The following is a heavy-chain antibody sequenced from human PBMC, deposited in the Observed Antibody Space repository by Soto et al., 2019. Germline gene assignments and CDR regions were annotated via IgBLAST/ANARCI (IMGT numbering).Heavy chain of an antibody. Sequence: QVTLKESGPVLVKPTETLTLTCTVSGFSLSNARMGVSWIRQPPGKALEWLAHIFSNDEKSYSTSLKSSLTISKDTSKSQVVLTMTNVDPVDTATYYCARAREGITMIGVPPDYWGQGTLVTVSS. CDR1: GFSLSNARMG. D-gene: IGHD3-22*01. V-gene: IGHV2-26*01. CDR3: ARAREGITMIGVPPDY. CDR2: IFSNDEK. J-gene: IGHJ4*02.